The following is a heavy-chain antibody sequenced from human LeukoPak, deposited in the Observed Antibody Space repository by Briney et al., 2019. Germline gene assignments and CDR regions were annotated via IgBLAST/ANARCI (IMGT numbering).Heavy chain of an antibody. CDR1: GFTFSDYY. V-gene: IGHV4-34*01. CDR2: INHSGST. D-gene: IGHD3-10*01. CDR3: ARMSITMVRGVRD. Sequence: GSLRLSCAASGFTFSDYYMSWIRQPPGKGLEWIGEINHSGSTNYNPSLKSRVTISVDTSKNQFSLKLSSVTAADTAVYYCARMSITMVRGVRDWGQGTLVTVSS. J-gene: IGHJ4*02.